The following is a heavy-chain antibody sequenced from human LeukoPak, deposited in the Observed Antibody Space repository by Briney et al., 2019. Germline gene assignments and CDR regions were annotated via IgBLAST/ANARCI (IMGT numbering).Heavy chain of an antibody. V-gene: IGHV3-30-3*01. J-gene: IGHJ4*02. CDR3: AKGDNSGSRANIDY. CDR1: GFTFSSYA. Sequence: GGSLRPSCAASGFTFSSYAMHWVRQAPGKGLEWVAVISYDGSNKYYADSVKGRFTISRDNSKNTLYLQMNTLRAEDTAVYYCAKGDNSGSRANIDYWGQGTLVTVSS. CDR2: ISYDGSNK. D-gene: IGHD3-22*01.